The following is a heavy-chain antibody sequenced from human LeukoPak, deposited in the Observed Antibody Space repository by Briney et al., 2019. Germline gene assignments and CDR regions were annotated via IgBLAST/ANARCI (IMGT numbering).Heavy chain of an antibody. J-gene: IGHJ6*03. CDR3: ARTERPARYEAILSHMDV. D-gene: IGHD2-15*01. CDR2: ISSSSSYI. V-gene: IGHV3-21*01. CDR1: GFTLTIYS. Sequence: GGSLRLSCAASGFTLTIYSMNWFRQAPGKGLEWVSSISSSSSYIYYADSLKGRFTISRDNAKNSLYLQMNSLRAEDTAVYYCARTERPARYEAILSHMDVWGKGTTVTVSS.